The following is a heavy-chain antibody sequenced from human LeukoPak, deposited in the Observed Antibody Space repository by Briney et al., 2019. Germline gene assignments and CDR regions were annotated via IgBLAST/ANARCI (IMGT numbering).Heavy chain of an antibody. D-gene: IGHD1-1*01. CDR1: GFAFNTYW. J-gene: IGHJ4*02. CDR2: IGQDGTEK. V-gene: IGHV3-7*03. Sequence: GGSLRLSCAASGFAFNTYWMSWVRQAPGKGLEWVANIGQDGTEKHHVDSVRGQFTISRDNAKNSVFLQMNSLRAEDTAVYYCARDRDGKDYWGQGTLVTVSS. CDR3: ARDRDGKDY.